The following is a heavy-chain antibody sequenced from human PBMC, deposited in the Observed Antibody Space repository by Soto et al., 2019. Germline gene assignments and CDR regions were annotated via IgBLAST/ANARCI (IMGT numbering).Heavy chain of an antibody. D-gene: IGHD2-15*01. V-gene: IGHV3-53*04. CDR1: GFTVSSNY. CDR2: IYSGGST. CDR3: ARFPPYCSGGGCYSFDN. Sequence: GWSLRLSCAASGFTVSSNYMSWVRQAPGKGLEWVSFIYSGGSTYYADSVKGRFTISRHNSKNTLYLQMNSLRAEDTAVYYCARFPPYCSGGGCYSFDNGGQGT. J-gene: IGHJ4*02.